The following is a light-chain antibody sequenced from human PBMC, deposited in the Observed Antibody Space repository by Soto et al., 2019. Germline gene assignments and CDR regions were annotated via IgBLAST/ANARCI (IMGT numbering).Light chain of an antibody. CDR2: DAS. Sequence: EIVMTQSPATLSVSPGERATLSCRASQSVNIYLAWYQQKPGQAPRLLIYDASNRATGIPARFSGSGSGTDFTLTISRLEPEDFAVYYCQQYGTSPFTFGPGTKVDIK. J-gene: IGKJ3*01. V-gene: IGKV3-20*01. CDR1: QSVNIY. CDR3: QQYGTSPFT.